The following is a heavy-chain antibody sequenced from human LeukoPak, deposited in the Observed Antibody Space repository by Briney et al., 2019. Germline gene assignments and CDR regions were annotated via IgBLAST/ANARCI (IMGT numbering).Heavy chain of an antibody. D-gene: IGHD3-22*01. Sequence: SETLSLTCAVYGGSFSGYYWSWIRQPPGKGLEWIGEINHSGSTNYNPSLKSRVTISVDTSKNQFSLKLSSVTAADTAVYYCARGPRTYYYDSSGYRPGAFDIWGQGTMVTVSS. V-gene: IGHV4-34*01. CDR2: INHSGST. J-gene: IGHJ3*02. CDR1: GGSFSGYY. CDR3: ARGPRTYYYDSSGYRPGAFDI.